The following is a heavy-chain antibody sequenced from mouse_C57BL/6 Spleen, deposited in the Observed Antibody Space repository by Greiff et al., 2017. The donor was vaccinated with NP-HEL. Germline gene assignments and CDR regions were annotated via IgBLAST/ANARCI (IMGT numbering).Heavy chain of an antibody. CDR1: GYAFSSSW. V-gene: IGHV1-82*01. Sequence: VQLQQSGPELVKPGASVKISCKASGYAFSSSWMNWVKPRPGKGLEWIGRIYPGDGDTNYNGKFKGKATLTADKSSSTAYMQLSSLTSEDSAVYFCARNGNYPAMDYWGQGTSVTVSS. D-gene: IGHD2-1*01. CDR3: ARNGNYPAMDY. J-gene: IGHJ4*01. CDR2: IYPGDGDT.